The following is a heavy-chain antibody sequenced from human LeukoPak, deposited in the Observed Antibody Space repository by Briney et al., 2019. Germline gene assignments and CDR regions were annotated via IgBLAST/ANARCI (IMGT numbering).Heavy chain of an antibody. CDR2: IYSGGST. J-gene: IGHJ6*02. V-gene: IGHV3-53*01. D-gene: IGHD3-16*01. Sequence: PGGSLRLSCAASGFTVSSNYMSWVRQAPGKGLEWVSVIYSGGSTYYADSVKGRFTISRDNSKNTLYLQMNSLRAEDTAVYYCASLPPPPLGAPESYYYYGMDVWAQGTTVTVSS. CDR1: GFTVSSNY. CDR3: ASLPPPPLGAPESYYYYGMDV.